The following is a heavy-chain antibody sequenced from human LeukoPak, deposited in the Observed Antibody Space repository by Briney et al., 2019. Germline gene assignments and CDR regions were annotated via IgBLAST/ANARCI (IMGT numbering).Heavy chain of an antibody. CDR1: GVSLISSSYY. CDR2: IYYSGST. Sequence: PSETLSLTCTVSGVSLISSSYYWGWIRQSPGKGLEWIGSIYYSGSTNYNPFLKSRVTISVDTSKDQFSLKLSSVTAADTAVYYCARRLNSSWYAGQYDYWGQGTLVTVSS. V-gene: IGHV4-39*01. CDR3: ARRLNSSWYAGQYDY. J-gene: IGHJ4*02. D-gene: IGHD6-13*01.